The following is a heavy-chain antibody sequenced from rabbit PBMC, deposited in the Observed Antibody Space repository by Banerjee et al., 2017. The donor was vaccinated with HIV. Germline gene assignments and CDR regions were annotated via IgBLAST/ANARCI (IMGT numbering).Heavy chain of an antibody. Sequence: QEQLEESGGGLVKPEGSLTLTCTASGFSFSNKYVMCWVRQAPGKGLEWIACINTSSGNTVYATWAKGRFTISKTSWTTVTLQMTSLTAADTATYFCARDLAGVIGWHFNLWGPGTLVTVS. CDR3: ARDLAGVIGWHFNL. J-gene: IGHJ4*01. CDR2: INTSSGNT. CDR1: GFSFSNKYV. V-gene: IGHV1S45*01. D-gene: IGHD4-1*01.